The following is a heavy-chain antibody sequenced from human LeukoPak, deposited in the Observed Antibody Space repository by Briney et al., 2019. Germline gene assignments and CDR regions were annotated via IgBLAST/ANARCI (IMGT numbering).Heavy chain of an antibody. J-gene: IGHJ4*02. CDR2: ISAYNGDT. CDR3: ARQLRWDQYYFDY. V-gene: IGHV1-18*01. CDR1: GYTFTSYG. D-gene: IGHD4-23*01. Sequence: ASVKVSCKASGYTFTSYGFSWVRQAPGQGLEWMGWISAYNGDTKYALNLQGRVTMTTDTSTSTAYMELRSLRSDDTTVYYCARQLRWDQYYFDYWGQGTLVTVSS.